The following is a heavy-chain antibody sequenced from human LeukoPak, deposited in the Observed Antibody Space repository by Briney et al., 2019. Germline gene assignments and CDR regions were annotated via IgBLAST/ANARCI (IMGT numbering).Heavy chain of an antibody. V-gene: IGHV3-33*06. CDR1: GLTFSSYG. D-gene: IGHD3-22*01. CDR2: IWYDGSNK. CDR3: AKSSGYYPEY. Sequence: GGSLRLSCAASGLTFSSYGMHWVRQAPGKGLEWVALIWYDGSNKYYADSVKGRFTISRDNSKNTLYLQMNSLRAEDTAVYYCAKSSGYYPEYWGQGTLVTVSS. J-gene: IGHJ4*02.